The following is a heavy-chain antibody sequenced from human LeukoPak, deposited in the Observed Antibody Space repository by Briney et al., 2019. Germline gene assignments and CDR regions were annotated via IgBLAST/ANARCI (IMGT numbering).Heavy chain of an antibody. CDR1: GFTINSHG. CDR2: ISGSGGTT. Sequence: GGSLRLSCAASGFTINSHGISWVRHTPGKGLEWVSGISGSGGTTYYADSVKGRFTISRDNSKNTLYLQMNSLRAEDTAVYYCATDPQITNWYDYFDFWGQGTLVTVSS. V-gene: IGHV3-23*01. D-gene: IGHD1-1*01. CDR3: ATDPQITNWYDYFDF. J-gene: IGHJ4*02.